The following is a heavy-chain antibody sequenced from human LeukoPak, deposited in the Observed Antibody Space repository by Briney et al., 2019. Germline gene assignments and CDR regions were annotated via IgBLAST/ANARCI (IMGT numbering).Heavy chain of an antibody. CDR3: ARGSSEFDY. CDR2: INHSGST. J-gene: IGHJ4*02. Sequence: SETLSLTCAVYGGSFSGYYWSWIRQPPGKGLEWIGEINHSGSTNYNPSLKSRDTISVDTSKNQFSLELSSVTAADTAVYYCARGSSEFDYWGQGTLVTVSS. D-gene: IGHD6-6*01. V-gene: IGHV4-34*01. CDR1: GGSFSGYY.